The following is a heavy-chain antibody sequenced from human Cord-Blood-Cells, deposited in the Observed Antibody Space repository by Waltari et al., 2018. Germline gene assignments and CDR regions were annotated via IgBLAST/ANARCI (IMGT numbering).Heavy chain of an antibody. CDR2: INAGNGNT. CDR3: ARVEYYSSSWYYFDY. V-gene: IGHV1-3*01. J-gene: IGHJ4*02. D-gene: IGHD6-13*01. Sequence: QVQLVQSGAEVKKPGASVKVSCKASGYTFTSYAMHWVRQAPGQRLEWMGWINAGNGNTKYSQKFQGRVTITRDTSASTAYMELSSLRSEDTAVYYCARVEYYSSSWYYFDYWGQGTLVTVSS. CDR1: GYTFTSYA.